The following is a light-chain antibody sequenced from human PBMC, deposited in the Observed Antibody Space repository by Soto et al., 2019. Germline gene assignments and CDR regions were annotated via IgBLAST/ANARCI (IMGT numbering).Light chain of an antibody. V-gene: IGLV1-47*02. CDR1: TSNVGSNL. Sequence: QSVLAQPPSASGTPGQRVTISCAGSTSNVGSNLASWYQQLPGSAPKLLIYNDYERPSGVPDRFSGSKSGTSASLGISGLRSDDEADYFCAVGDDSLSGVVFGGGTKLTVL. CDR3: AVGDDSLSGVV. J-gene: IGLJ2*01. CDR2: NDY.